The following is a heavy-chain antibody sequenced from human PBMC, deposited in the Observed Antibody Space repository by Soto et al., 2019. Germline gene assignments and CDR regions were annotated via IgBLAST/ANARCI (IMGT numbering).Heavy chain of an antibody. CDR1: GGSISSYY. D-gene: IGHD4-4*01. Sequence: PSETLSLTXTVSGGSISSYYWSWIRQPPGKGLEWIGYIYYSGSTNYNPSLKSRVTISVDTSKNQFSLKLSSVTAADTAVYYCARLYTVTTFLHYYYYMDVWGKGTTVTVSS. V-gene: IGHV4-59*08. J-gene: IGHJ6*03. CDR3: ARLYTVTTFLHYYYYMDV. CDR2: IYYSGST.